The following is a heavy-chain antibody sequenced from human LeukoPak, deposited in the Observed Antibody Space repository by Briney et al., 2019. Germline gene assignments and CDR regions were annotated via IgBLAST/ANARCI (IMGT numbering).Heavy chain of an antibody. J-gene: IGHJ4*02. D-gene: IGHD3-16*01. CDR3: VRDQGGAVSY. CDR2: ISSLSGTI. V-gene: IGHV3-48*01. Sequence: GGSLRLSCAASGFTFSSYSMNWVRQAPGKGLEWVSYISSLSGTIDYADSVKGRFIISRDNAKNSLFLQMDSLRAEDTAVYYCVRDQGGAVSYWGQGTLVTVSS. CDR1: GFTFSSYS.